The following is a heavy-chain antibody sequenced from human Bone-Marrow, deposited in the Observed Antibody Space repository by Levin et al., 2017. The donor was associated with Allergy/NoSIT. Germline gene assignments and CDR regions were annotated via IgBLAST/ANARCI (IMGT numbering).Heavy chain of an antibody. D-gene: IGHD6-19*01. CDR3: AKSGGHDSGWYRDYYYYMDV. CDR1: GFTFSTNA. CDR2: IDGSGDAT. V-gene: IGHV3-23*01. Sequence: PGGSLRLSCAASGFTFSTNALTWVRQAPGKGLEWVSAIDGSGDATFYADSVKGRFTLSRDNSKNTLYLQMNSLRAEDTAVYYCAKSGGHDSGWYRDYYYYMDVWGKGTTVTVSS. J-gene: IGHJ6*03.